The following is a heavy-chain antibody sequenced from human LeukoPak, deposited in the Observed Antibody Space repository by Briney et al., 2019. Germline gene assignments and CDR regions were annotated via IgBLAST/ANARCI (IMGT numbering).Heavy chain of an antibody. CDR2: INYSGTT. CDR1: GGSISSSSYY. J-gene: IGHJ3*02. Sequence: SETLSLTCTVSGGSISSSSYYWGWIRQPPGKGLEWIGSINYSGTTYYNPSLKSRVTISVDTSKNQFSLKLSAVTAADTAVYYCARLPIVVVPSTSFDIWGQGTMVTVSS. CDR3: ARLPIVVVPSTSFDI. V-gene: IGHV4-39*01. D-gene: IGHD2-2*01.